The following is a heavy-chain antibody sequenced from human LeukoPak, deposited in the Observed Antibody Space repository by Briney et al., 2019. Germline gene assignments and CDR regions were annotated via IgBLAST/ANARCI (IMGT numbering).Heavy chain of an antibody. J-gene: IGHJ6*03. CDR1: GYTFTSYD. CDR3: ARAKRGYSYGFRGDYYYYYMDV. Sequence: GASVKVSCKASGYTFTSYDINWVRQATGQGLEWMGWMNPNSGNTGYAQKFQGRVTMTRNTSISTAYMELSSLRSEDTAVYYCARAKRGYSYGFRGDYYYYYMDVWGKGTTVTISS. D-gene: IGHD5-18*01. CDR2: MNPNSGNT. V-gene: IGHV1-8*01.